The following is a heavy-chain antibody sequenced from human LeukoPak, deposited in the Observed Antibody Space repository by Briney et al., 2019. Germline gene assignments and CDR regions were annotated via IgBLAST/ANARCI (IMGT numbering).Heavy chain of an antibody. CDR1: GGSISSDY. D-gene: IGHD1-26*01. CDR2: IYYIGST. J-gene: IGHJ4*02. CDR3: ARVAGATGSSDC. Sequence: SETLSLTCTVSGGSISSDYWSWIRQHPGKGLEWLGYIYYIGSTNYNPSLKRRITISVDTSKSHCSLKLSSVTAADTAVYYCARVAGATGSSDCWGQGTLVTVSS. V-gene: IGHV4-59*01.